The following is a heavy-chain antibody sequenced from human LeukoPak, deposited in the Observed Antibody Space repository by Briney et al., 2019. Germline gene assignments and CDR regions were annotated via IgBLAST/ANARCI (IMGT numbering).Heavy chain of an antibody. CDR1: GVTFSSHG. CDR3: AKRGEDPVDLDY. V-gene: IGHV3-23*01. CDR2: ITESGDRT. J-gene: IGHJ4*02. Sequence: GGSLRLSCGVSGVTFSSHGMNWVRQAPGKGLEWVSAITESGDRTYYTDSVRGRFTVSRDNSKNTLYLQMNGLRAEDTAVYYCAKRGEDPVDLDYWGQGTLVTVSS. D-gene: IGHD3-16*01.